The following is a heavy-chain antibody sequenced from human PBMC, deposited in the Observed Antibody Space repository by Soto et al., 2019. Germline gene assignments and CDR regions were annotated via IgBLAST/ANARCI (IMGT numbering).Heavy chain of an antibody. J-gene: IGHJ6*02. Sequence: GASVKVSCKASGGTFSSYAISWVRQAPGQGLEWMGGIIPIFGTANYAQKFQGRVTITVDESTSTAYMELSSLRSEDTAVYYCAVATVVVPAAHIGPYGMDVWGQGTTVTVSS. V-gene: IGHV1-69*13. CDR2: IIPIFGTA. D-gene: IGHD2-2*01. CDR3: AVATVVVPAAHIGPYGMDV. CDR1: GGTFSSYA.